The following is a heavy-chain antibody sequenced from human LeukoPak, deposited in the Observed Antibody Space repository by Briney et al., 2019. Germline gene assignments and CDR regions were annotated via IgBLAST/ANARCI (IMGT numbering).Heavy chain of an antibody. Sequence: SETLSLTCTVSGGSISSYYWSWIRRPAGKGLEWIGRIYTSGSTNYNPSLKSRVTMSVDTSKNQFSLKLSSVTAADTAVYYCARAIAVAGTCWFDPWGQGTLVTVSS. CDR1: GGSISSYY. CDR2: IYTSGST. D-gene: IGHD6-19*01. CDR3: ARAIAVAGTCWFDP. V-gene: IGHV4-4*07. J-gene: IGHJ5*02.